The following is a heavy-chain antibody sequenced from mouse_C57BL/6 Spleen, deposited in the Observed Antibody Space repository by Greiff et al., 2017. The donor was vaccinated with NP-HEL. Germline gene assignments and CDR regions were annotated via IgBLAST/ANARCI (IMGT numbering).Heavy chain of an antibody. CDR1: GYTFTSYW. Sequence: QVQLQQPGAELVMPGASVKLSCKASGYTFTSYWMHWVKQRPGQGLEWIGEIDPSDSYTNYNQKFKGKSTLTVDKSSSTAYMQLSSLTSEDSAVYYCAREGNSNPAWFAYWGQGTLVTVSA. CDR3: AREGNSNPAWFAY. V-gene: IGHV1-69*01. CDR2: IDPSDSYT. D-gene: IGHD2-5*01. J-gene: IGHJ3*01.